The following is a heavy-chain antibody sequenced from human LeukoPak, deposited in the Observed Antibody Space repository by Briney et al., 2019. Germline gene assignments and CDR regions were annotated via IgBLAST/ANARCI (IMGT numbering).Heavy chain of an antibody. D-gene: IGHD2-2*01. CDR3: ARAYCSSTSCYLWFDP. CDR2: IIPIFGTA. V-gene: IGHV1-69*13. J-gene: IGHJ5*02. CDR1: GGTFSSYA. Sequence: SVKVSCKASGGTFSSYAISWVRQAPGQGHEWMGGIIPIFGTANYAQKFQGRVTITADESTSTAYMELSSLRSEDTAVYYCARAYCSSTSCYLWFDPWGQGTLVTVSS.